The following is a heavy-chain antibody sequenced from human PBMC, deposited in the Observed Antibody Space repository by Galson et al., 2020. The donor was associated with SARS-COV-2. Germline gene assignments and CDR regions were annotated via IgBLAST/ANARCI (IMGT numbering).Heavy chain of an antibody. Sequence: LSLTCAASGFTFSDYYMSWIRQAPGKGLEWVSYISSSSSYTNYADSVKGRFTISRDNAKNSLYLQMNSLRAEDTAVYYCARDFKYQGVKEMATITGAFDIWGQGTMVTVSS. CDR2: ISSSSSYT. CDR1: GFTFSDYY. CDR3: ARDFKYQGVKEMATITGAFDI. V-gene: IGHV3-11*05. J-gene: IGHJ3*02. D-gene: IGHD5-12*01.